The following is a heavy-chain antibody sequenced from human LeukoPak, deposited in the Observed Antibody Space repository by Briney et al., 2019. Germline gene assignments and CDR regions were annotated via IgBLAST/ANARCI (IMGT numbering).Heavy chain of an antibody. CDR1: GFTFSSYW. Sequence: GGSLRLSCAASGFTFSSYWMSWVRQAPGKGLEWVANIKQDGSEKYYVDSVKGRFTISRDNAKNSLYLQMNSLRAEDTAVYYCARDGGSSSWYPDYWGQGTLVTVSS. CDR3: ARDGGSSSWYPDY. V-gene: IGHV3-7*01. J-gene: IGHJ4*02. CDR2: IKQDGSEK. D-gene: IGHD6-13*01.